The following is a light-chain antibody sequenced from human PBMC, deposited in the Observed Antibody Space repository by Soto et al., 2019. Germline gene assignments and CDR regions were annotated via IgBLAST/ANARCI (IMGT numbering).Light chain of an antibody. CDR2: GAS. CDR3: QQYGSTPAT. J-gene: IGKJ4*01. V-gene: IGKV3-20*01. Sequence: EVVLTQSPGTLSLSPGERATLSCRASLSVSSSYLAWYQQKPGQAPRLLVYGASSRATGIPDRFSGSGSGTDFTLTISRLEPEDFAVYYCQQYGSTPATFGGGTKVDIK. CDR1: LSVSSSY.